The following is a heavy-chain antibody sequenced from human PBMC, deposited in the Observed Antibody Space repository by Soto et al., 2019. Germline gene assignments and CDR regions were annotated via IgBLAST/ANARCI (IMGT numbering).Heavy chain of an antibody. CDR3: AREAPMDV. CDR1: GFTVSSKY. CDR2: IWSAGLI. Sequence: DVQLVETGGELIQPGGSLRLSCEASGFTVSSKYMSWVRQAPGKGLEWVSVIWSAGLIYYADSVRGRFTISRDISKNILYLEMTSLRADDTAVYYCAREAPMDVWGQGTKVTVSS. V-gene: IGHV3-53*02. J-gene: IGHJ6*02.